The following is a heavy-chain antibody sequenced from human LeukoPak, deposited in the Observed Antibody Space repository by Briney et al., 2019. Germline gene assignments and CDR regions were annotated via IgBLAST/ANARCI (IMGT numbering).Heavy chain of an antibody. CDR2: XGXKK. J-gene: IGHJ6*03. CDR3: AKVGCSSTSCYYVYYYYYYMDV. V-gene: IGHV3-30*10. Sequence: XGXKKYYTNSVNGRFTISRDNSKNTVYLQMNSLRPEDTAVYYCAKVGCSSTSCYYVYYYYYYMDVWGKGTTVTVSS. D-gene: IGHD2-2*01.